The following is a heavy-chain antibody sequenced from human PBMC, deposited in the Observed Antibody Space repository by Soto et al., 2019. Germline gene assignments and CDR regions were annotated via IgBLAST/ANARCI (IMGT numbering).Heavy chain of an antibody. V-gene: IGHV3-33*01. CDR3: ASEVGRRGDFDL. J-gene: IGHJ2*01. CDR2: IWYDGSNK. Sequence: GGSLRLSCAASGFTFSSYGMHWVRQAPGKGLEWVAVIWYDGSNKYYADSMKGRFTISRDNSKNTLYLQMNSLRAEDTAVYYCASEVGRRGDFDLWGRGTLVTVSS. D-gene: IGHD3-10*01. CDR1: GFTFSSYG.